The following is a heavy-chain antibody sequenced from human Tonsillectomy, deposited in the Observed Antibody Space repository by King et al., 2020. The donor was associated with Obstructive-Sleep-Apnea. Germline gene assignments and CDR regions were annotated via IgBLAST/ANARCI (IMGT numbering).Heavy chain of an antibody. CDR1: GFTYDEYA. CDR3: AKGAYGSGSDAFDI. V-gene: IGHV3-9*01. Sequence: QLVQSGGGLVQPGRSLRLSCAASGFTYDEYAMHWVRQAPGKGLEWVSGMSWNSVSIVYADSVKGRFTISRDNAKNALYLQMNSLRTEDTALYYCAKGAYGSGSDAFDIWGQGTMVTVSS. J-gene: IGHJ3*02. CDR2: MSWNSVSI. D-gene: IGHD3-10*01.